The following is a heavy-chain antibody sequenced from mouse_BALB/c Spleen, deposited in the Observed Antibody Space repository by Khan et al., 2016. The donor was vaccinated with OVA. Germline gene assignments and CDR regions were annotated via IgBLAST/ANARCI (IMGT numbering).Heavy chain of an antibody. Sequence: QVQLKQSGPGLVAPSQSLSITCTISGFSLSRYNIHWVRQPPGKGLEWLGMIWGGGGTDYNSTLKYRLSISKDNSKSQVFLKMISLQTVDTAMYYCARAYYRYDGYYAMDYWGQGTSVTVSS. CDR2: IWGGGGT. V-gene: IGHV2-6-4*01. CDR1: GFSLSRYN. D-gene: IGHD2-14*01. J-gene: IGHJ4*01. CDR3: ARAYYRYDGYYAMDY.